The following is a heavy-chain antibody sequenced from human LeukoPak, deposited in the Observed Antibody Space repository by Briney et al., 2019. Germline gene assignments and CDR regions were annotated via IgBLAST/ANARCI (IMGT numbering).Heavy chain of an antibody. CDR1: GYTFTGYY. J-gene: IGHJ4*02. D-gene: IGHD3-22*01. V-gene: IGHV1-2*02. CDR2: INPNSGGT. CDR3: ARDDSSGYYYSFVY. Sequence: ASVKVSCKASGYTFTGYYMHWVRQAPGQGLEWMGWINPNSGGTNYAQKFQGRVTMTRDTSISTAYMELSRLRSDDTAVYYCARDDSSGYYYSFVYWGQGTLVTVSS.